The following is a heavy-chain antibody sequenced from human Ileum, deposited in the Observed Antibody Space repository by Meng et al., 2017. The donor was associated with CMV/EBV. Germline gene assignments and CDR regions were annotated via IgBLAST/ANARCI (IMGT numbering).Heavy chain of an antibody. CDR2: IRNDGSIK. Sequence: GESLKISCAASGFAFSSYGMHWVRQAPGKGLEWVAFIRNDGSIKYYVDSVKGRFTISRDNSKNTLYLQMNSLRPEDTAVYFCANDNSGSYFPLDYWGQATLVTVSS. V-gene: IGHV3-30*02. J-gene: IGHJ4*02. D-gene: IGHD3-10*01. CDR1: GFAFSSYG. CDR3: ANDNSGSYFPLDY.